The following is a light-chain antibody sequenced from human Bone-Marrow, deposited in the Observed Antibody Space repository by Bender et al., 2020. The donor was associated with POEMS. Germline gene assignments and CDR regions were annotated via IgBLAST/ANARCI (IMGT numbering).Light chain of an antibody. CDR1: SSDVGADNF. CDR2: EVN. CDR3: CSYAGSRGV. J-gene: IGLJ3*02. Sequence: QSVLTQPPSASGSPGQSVTISCTGSSSDVGADNFVSWYQQHPGKAPRLLIYEVNKRPSGVPDRFSGSRSGNTASLTVSGLQAEDETFYYCCSYAGSRGVFGGGTKVTVL. V-gene: IGLV2-8*01.